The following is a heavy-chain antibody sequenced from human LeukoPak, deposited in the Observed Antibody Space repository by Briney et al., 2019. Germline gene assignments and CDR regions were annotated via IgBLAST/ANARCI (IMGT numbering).Heavy chain of an antibody. CDR1: GYSFSDYW. J-gene: IGHJ4*02. V-gene: IGHV5-51*01. CDR3: ARAQGYYYDSSGYYFDS. Sequence: GEPLKISCKGSGYSFSDYWIGWVRQMPGKGLEWMGIIYPGDSDTKYSPSFQGQVTISADKSISTAYLQWSSLKASDTAMYYCARAQGYYYDSSGYYFDSWGQGTLVTVSS. CDR2: IYPGDSDT. D-gene: IGHD3-22*01.